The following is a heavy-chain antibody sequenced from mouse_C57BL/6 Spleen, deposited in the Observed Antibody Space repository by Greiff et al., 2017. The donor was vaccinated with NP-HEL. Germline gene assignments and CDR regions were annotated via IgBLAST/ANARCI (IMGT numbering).Heavy chain of an antibody. CDR3: VRQGGSSLAWFAY. Sequence: EVQLQESGGGLVQPKGSLKLSCAASGFSFNTYAMNWVRQAPGKGLEWVARIRSKSNNYATYYADSVKDRFTISRDDSESMLYLQMNNLKTEDTAMYYCVRQGGSSLAWFAYWGQGTLVTVSA. V-gene: IGHV10-1*01. J-gene: IGHJ3*01. D-gene: IGHD1-1*01. CDR1: GFSFNTYA. CDR2: IRSKSNNYAT.